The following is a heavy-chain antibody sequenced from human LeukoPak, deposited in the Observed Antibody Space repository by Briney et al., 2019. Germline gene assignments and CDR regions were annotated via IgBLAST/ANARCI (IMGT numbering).Heavy chain of an antibody. V-gene: IGHV3-64D*09. J-gene: IGHJ4*02. CDR3: VKITSVTGGDC. Sequence: PGGSLRRSCSASGFTFSAYAMYWVRQAPGKGLEYVSGISNNGGSSFYADSVKGRFTISRDNSKNTLYLQMSSLRAEDTTVYYCVKITSVTGGDCWGQGTRLTVSS. D-gene: IGHD1-14*01. CDR2: ISNNGGSS. CDR1: GFTFSAYA.